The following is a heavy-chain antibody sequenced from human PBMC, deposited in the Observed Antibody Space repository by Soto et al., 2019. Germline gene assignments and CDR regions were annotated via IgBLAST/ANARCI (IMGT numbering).Heavy chain of an antibody. CDR3: ARHRWGSGSYSGLLDF. J-gene: IGHJ4*02. CDR1: GGSISTSSYF. V-gene: IGHV4-39*01. Sequence: QLQLQESGPGLVKPSETLSLTYSVSGGSISTSSYFWGWIRQPPGKGLEWVGAVHYSGSANYRSSLQSRVTISVDTSQNQFSLRLRSVTAADTAVYYCARHRWGSGSYSGLLDFWGQGALVTVSS. CDR2: VHYSGSA. D-gene: IGHD3-10*01.